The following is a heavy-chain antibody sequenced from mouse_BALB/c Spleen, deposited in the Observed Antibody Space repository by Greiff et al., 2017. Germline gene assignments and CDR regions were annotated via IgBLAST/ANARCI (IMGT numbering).Heavy chain of an antibody. CDR3: ARWGYYRYDYAMDY. V-gene: IGHV5-17*02. CDR1: GFTFSSFG. Sequence: EVMLVESGGGLVQPGGSLKLSCAASGFTFSSFGMHWVRQTPEKGLEWVAYISSGSSTIYYADTVKGRFTISRDNPKNTPFLQMSSLRSEDTALYYCARWGYYRYDYAMDYWGQGTSVTVSS. CDR2: ISSGSSTI. J-gene: IGHJ4*01. D-gene: IGHD2-14*01.